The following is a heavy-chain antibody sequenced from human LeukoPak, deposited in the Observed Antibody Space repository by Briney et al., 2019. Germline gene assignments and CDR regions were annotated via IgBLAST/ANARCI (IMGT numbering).Heavy chain of an antibody. CDR3: ARVGEQMERRYFDY. V-gene: IGHV3-30*03. Sequence: GRSLRLSCAASGFTFNSFGMHWVRQAPGKGLEWEAVISFDGSNIPYADSVKGRFTITRDNSKNTLYLQMYSLRAEDTAVYYCARVGEQMERRYFDYWGQGTLVTVSS. CDR1: GFTFNSFG. CDR2: ISFDGSNI. J-gene: IGHJ4*02. D-gene: IGHD1-1*01.